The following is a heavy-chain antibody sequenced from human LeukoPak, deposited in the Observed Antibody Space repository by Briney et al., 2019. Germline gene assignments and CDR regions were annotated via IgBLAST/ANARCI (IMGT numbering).Heavy chain of an antibody. CDR3: ARDQMATPGPYAFDI. CDR1: GFAFSSYG. D-gene: IGHD5-24*01. V-gene: IGHV3-33*01. CDR2: IWYDGSNK. J-gene: IGHJ3*02. Sequence: GGSLRLSCAASGFAFSSYGMHWVRQAPGKGLEWLAVIWYDGSNKYYADSVKGRFTISRDNSKNTLYLQMHSLRAEDTAVYYCARDQMATPGPYAFDIWGQGTMVTVSS.